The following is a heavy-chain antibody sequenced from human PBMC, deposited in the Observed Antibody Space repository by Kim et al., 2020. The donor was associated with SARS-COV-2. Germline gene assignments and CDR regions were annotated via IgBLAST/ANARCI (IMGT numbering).Heavy chain of an antibody. CDR3: ARVNSGWSVDY. J-gene: IGHJ4*02. CDR1: GFTFSSYW. D-gene: IGHD6-19*01. V-gene: IGHV3-74*01. Sequence: GGSLRLSCAASGFTFSSYWMHWVRQAPGKGLVWVSHINGDGSSRNYADSVKGRFTISRDNAKSTLYLQINSLRAEDTAVYYCARVNSGWSVDYWGQGTLV. CDR2: INGDGSSR.